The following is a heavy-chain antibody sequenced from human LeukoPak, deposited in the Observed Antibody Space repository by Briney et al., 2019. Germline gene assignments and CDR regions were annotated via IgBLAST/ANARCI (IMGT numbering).Heavy chain of an antibody. CDR2: IYYSGST. Sequence: SETLSLTCTVSGGSISSYYWSWIRQPPGKGLEWIGYIYYSGSTNYNPSLKSRVTISVDTSKNQFSLKLSSVTAADTAVYYCAGPRPISSSTYYGMDVWGQGTTVTVSS. D-gene: IGHD6-6*01. CDR3: AGPRPISSSTYYGMDV. J-gene: IGHJ6*02. V-gene: IGHV4-59*12. CDR1: GGSISSYY.